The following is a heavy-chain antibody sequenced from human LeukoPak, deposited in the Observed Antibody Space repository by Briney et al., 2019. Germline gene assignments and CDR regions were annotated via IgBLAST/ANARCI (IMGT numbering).Heavy chain of an antibody. CDR2: ISWNSGSI. V-gene: IGHV3-9*01. Sequence: PGGSLRLSCAASGFIFDDYAMHWVRQAPGKGLEWVSGISWNSGSIGYADSVKGRFTISRDNAKNSLYLQMNSLRAEDTALYYCAKDMSGLSIAAAGTGFDYWGQGTLVTVSS. D-gene: IGHD6-13*01. CDR3: AKDMSGLSIAAAGTGFDY. J-gene: IGHJ4*02. CDR1: GFIFDDYA.